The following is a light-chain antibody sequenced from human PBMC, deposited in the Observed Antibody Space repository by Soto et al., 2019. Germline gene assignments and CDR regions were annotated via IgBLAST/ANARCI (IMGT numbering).Light chain of an antibody. J-gene: IGKJ4*01. CDR3: QQTYSNPFT. Sequence: DIQMTQSPSSLSASVGDRVTITCRASQSIISYLNWYQQKPGKAPKLLIYAASSLQGGVPSRFSGSGSGTDFTLTISSLQPEDFATYYCQQTYSNPFTFGGGTKVEIK. V-gene: IGKV1-39*01. CDR1: QSIISY. CDR2: AAS.